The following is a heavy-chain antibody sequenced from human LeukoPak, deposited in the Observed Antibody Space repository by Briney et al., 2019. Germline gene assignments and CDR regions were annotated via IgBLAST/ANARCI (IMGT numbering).Heavy chain of an antibody. CDR1: EFSVGSNY. Sequence: GGSLRLSCAASEFSVGSNYMTWVRQAPGKGLEWVSLIYSGGSTYYADSVKGRFTISRDNSKNTLYLQMNSLRAEDTAVYYCARGPIYYDSSGYMDYWGQGTLVTVSS. V-gene: IGHV3-53*01. CDR2: IYSGGST. J-gene: IGHJ4*02. CDR3: ARGPIYYDSSGYMDY. D-gene: IGHD3-22*01.